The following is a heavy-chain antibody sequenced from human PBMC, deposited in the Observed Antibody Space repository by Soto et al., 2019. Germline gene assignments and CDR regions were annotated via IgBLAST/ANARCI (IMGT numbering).Heavy chain of an antibody. Sequence: QVQLVQSGAEVKKPGSSVKVSCKASGGTFSSYTISWVRQAPGQGLEWRGGINPMFGTTKYAQKFQGRVTITADESTSTAYMEMSSLRSEDTAVYYCVRGVVVVTASQLGWFDPWGQGTLVIVSS. CDR3: VRGVVVVTASQLGWFDP. V-gene: IGHV1-69*01. J-gene: IGHJ5*02. D-gene: IGHD2-15*01. CDR2: INPMFGTT. CDR1: GGTFSSYT.